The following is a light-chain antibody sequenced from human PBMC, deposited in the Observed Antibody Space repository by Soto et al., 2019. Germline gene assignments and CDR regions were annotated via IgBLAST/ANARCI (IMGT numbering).Light chain of an antibody. CDR2: SNN. Sequence: QSVLTPPPSASGPPGQRVTISCSGSSSNIGSNTVNWYQQLPGTAPKLLIDSNNQRPSGVPDRFSGSKSGTSASLAISGLQSEEEADYYCAAWDDSLNGWVFGGGTQLTVL. V-gene: IGLV1-44*01. CDR3: AAWDDSLNGWV. CDR1: SSNIGSNT. J-gene: IGLJ3*02.